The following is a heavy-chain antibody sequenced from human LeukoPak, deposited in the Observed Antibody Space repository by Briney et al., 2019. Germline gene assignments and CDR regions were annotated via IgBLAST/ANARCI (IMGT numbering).Heavy chain of an antibody. CDR1: GGSISGHY. CDR3: ARFGVDYDMDV. CDR2: IHYTGKP. V-gene: IGHV4-59*11. Sequence: SENLSLNCSVSGGSISGHYWTWIRQPPGKGLEWIGQIHYTGKPDYNPSLKSRITISVDTSKNQVSLQVSSVTAADSAIYYCARFGVDYDMDVWGHGTTVTVFS. D-gene: IGHD3-16*01. J-gene: IGHJ6*02.